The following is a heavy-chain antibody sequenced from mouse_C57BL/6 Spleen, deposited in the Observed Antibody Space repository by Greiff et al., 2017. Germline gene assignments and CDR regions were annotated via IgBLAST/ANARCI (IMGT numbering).Heavy chain of an antibody. CDR2: IWTGGGT. D-gene: IGHD2-3*01. V-gene: IGHV2-9-1*01. J-gene: IGHJ4*01. Sequence: QVQLQQSGPGLVAPSQSLSITCTASGSPLTSYAISWVRQPPGKGLEWLGAIWTGGGTNYNSALKSRPSIRKDNAKRKVFLKMNSRQTNDTARYSCGRKTIYDGYYVYCDMDYWGQGTSVTVSS. CDR3: GRKTIYDGYYVYCDMDY. CDR1: GSPLTSYA.